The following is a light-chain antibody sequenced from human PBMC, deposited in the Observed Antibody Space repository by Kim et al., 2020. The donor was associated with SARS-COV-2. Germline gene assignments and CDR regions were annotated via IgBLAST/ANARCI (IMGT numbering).Light chain of an antibody. CDR3: SSFTSSSTLV. CDR2: DVT. V-gene: IGLV2-14*03. CDR1: SSDVGGYDY. J-gene: IGLJ3*02. Sequence: QSVLTQPASVSGSPGQSITISCTGTSSDVGGYDYVSWYQQHPGKAPILIIYDVTKRPSGVSNRFSGSKSGNTASLTISGLQAEDEADYYCSSFTSSSTLVFGGGTQLTVL.